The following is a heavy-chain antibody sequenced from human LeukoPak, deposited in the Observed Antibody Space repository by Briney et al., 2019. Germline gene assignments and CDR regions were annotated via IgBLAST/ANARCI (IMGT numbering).Heavy chain of an antibody. Sequence: GGSLTLSCAASGFAFSNERMHWVRQAPGMGLFWVSYIDNDGTNTTYVDSVKGRFTISRDNAKSTLYLHMNSLRPEDTGVYFCAKSDPPLPYWGQGTQVTVSS. J-gene: IGHJ4*02. V-gene: IGHV3-74*01. CDR2: IDNDGTNT. CDR1: GFAFSNER. CDR3: AKSDPPLPY.